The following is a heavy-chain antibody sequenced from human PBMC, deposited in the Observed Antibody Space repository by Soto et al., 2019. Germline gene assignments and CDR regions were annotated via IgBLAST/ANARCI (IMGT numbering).Heavy chain of an antibody. CDR1: GGTFSSYA. D-gene: IGHD6-6*01. CDR2: IIPIFGTA. J-gene: IGHJ4*02. V-gene: IGHV1-69*13. Sequence: SVKVSCKASGGTFSSYAISWVRQAPGQGLEWMGGIIPIFGTANYAQKFQGRVTITADESTSTAYMELSSLRSEDTAVYYCARDEGIAARPYYFDYWGQGTLVTVSS. CDR3: ARDEGIAARPYYFDY.